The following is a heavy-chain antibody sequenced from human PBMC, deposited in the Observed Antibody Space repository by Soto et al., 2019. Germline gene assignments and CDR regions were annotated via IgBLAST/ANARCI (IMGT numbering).Heavy chain of an antibody. CDR2: ISYDGSNK. D-gene: IGHD5-12*01. Sequence: QVQLVESGGGVVQPGRSLRPSLAASGFTFSSNGMHWVRQAQAKGLEGVAVISYDGSNKYYADSVKGRFTISRDNSKNTLYLQMNSLRAEDTAVYYCAKGARYSGYDSFLDYWGQGTLVTVSS. CDR3: AKGARYSGYDSFLDY. V-gene: IGHV3-30*18. CDR1: GFTFSSNG. J-gene: IGHJ4*02.